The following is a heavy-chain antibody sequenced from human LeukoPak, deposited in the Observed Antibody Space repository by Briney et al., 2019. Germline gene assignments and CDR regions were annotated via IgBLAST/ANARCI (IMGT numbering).Heavy chain of an antibody. Sequence: PSETLSLTCTVSGGSISSYYWSWIRQPPGKGLEGIGYIYYSGSTNYNPSLKSRVTISVDTSKNQFSLKLSSVTAADTAVYYCARVGDYYDSSGYPRYYFDYWGQGTLVTVSS. CDR2: IYYSGST. CDR3: ARVGDYYDSSGYPRYYFDY. V-gene: IGHV4-59*01. D-gene: IGHD3-22*01. J-gene: IGHJ4*02. CDR1: GGSISSYY.